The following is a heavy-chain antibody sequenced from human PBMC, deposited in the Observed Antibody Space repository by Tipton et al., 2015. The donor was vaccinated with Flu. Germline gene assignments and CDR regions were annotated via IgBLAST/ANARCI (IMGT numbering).Heavy chain of an antibody. CDR1: GGSISSYY. Sequence: TLSLTCTVSGGSISSYYWSWIRQPAGKGLEWIGRIYTSGSTNYNPSLKSRVTMSVDTSKSQFSLKLSSVTAADTAVYYCARDGYYYDSSGLDYWGQGTLVTVSS. CDR2: IYTSGST. D-gene: IGHD3-22*01. CDR3: ARDGYYYDSSGLDY. V-gene: IGHV4-4*07. J-gene: IGHJ4*02.